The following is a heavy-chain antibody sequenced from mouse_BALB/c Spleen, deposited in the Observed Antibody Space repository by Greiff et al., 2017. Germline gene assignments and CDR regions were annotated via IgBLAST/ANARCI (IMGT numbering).Heavy chain of an antibody. Sequence: EVKVVESGGGLVQPGGSRKLSCAASGFTFSSFGMHWVRQAPEKGLEWVAYISSGSSTIYYADTVKGRFTISRDNPKNTLFLQMTSLRSEDTAMYYGARGTLTTATYAMDYWGQGTSVTVSS. V-gene: IGHV5-17*02. D-gene: IGHD1-2*01. CDR2: ISSGSSTI. CDR3: ARGTLTTATYAMDY. J-gene: IGHJ4*01. CDR1: GFTFSSFG.